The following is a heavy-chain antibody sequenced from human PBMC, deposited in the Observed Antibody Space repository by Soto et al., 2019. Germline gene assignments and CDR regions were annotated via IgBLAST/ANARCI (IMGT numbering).Heavy chain of an antibody. J-gene: IGHJ3*02. CDR2: IWYDGSNK. V-gene: IGHV3-33*01. CDR3: AGEGVVAATPESAAFDI. Sequence: GGSLRLSCAASGFTFSSYGMHWVRQAPGKGLEWVAVIWYDGSNKYYADSVKGRFTISRDNSKNTLYLQMNSLRAEDTAVYYCAGEGVVAATPESAAFDIWGRGTMVTVSS. CDR1: GFTFSSYG. D-gene: IGHD2-15*01.